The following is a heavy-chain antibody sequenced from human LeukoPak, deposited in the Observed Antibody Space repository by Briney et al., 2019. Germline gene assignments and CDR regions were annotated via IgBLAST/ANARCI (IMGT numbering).Heavy chain of an antibody. Sequence: GEPLNISGKGSGPSFTSYWIGWVRQMPGKGLEWREIIYTGDCDTRYSPSFQGQITISADKSISTAYLQWSSLKASDTAMYYCARQFGASGYYDSSGYYYYFDYWGQGTLVTVSS. J-gene: IGHJ4*02. CDR3: ARQFGASGYYDSSGYYYYFDY. D-gene: IGHD3-22*01. CDR1: GPSFTSYW. CDR2: IYTGDCDT. V-gene: IGHV5-51*01.